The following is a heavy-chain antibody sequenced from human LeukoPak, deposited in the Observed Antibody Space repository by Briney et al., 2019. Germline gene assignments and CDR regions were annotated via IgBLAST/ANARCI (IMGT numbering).Heavy chain of an antibody. V-gene: IGHV4-30-2*01. CDR2: ISHDGNT. D-gene: IGHD3-22*01. CDR3: ATTPNFGSGYPRYFFDY. CDR1: GFTFSSYA. J-gene: IGHJ4*02. Sequence: LSCAASGFTFSSYAMSWLRQPPGKGLEFLGYISHDGNTYYNPSLNSRVSISVDMSKNQFSLKLSSVTAADTAVYFCATTPNFGSGYPRYFFDYWGQGILVTVSS.